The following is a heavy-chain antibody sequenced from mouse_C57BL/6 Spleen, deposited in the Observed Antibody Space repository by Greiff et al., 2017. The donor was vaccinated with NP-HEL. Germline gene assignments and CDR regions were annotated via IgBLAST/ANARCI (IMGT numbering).Heavy chain of an antibody. D-gene: IGHD2-3*01. CDR2: IYPRSGNT. Sequence: QVQLQQSGAELARPGASVKLSCKASGYTFTSYGISWVKQRTGQGLEWIGEIYPRSGNTYYNEKFKGKATLTADKSSSTAYMELRSLTSEDSAVYFCARSYDGYFLFDYWGQGTTLTVSS. CDR1: GYTFTSYG. J-gene: IGHJ2*01. V-gene: IGHV1-81*01. CDR3: ARSYDGYFLFDY.